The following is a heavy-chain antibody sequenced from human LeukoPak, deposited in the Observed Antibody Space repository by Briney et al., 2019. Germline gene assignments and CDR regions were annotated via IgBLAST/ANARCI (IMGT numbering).Heavy chain of an antibody. J-gene: IGHJ4*02. D-gene: IGHD3-22*01. V-gene: IGHV1-18*01. CDR3: ARSGVGYFYDNSGYYPLDY. CDR1: GYTFTNYG. CDR2: ISAYTGNT. Sequence: ASVKVSCKASGYTFTNYGISWVRQAPGQGLEWMGWISAYTGNTNYAQNFQGRVTMTTDASTSTAYMELRSLRSDDTAVYYCARSGVGYFYDNSGYYPLDYWGQGTLVTVSS.